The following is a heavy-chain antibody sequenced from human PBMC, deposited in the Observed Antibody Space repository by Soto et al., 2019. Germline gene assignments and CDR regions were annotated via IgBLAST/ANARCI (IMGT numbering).Heavy chain of an antibody. D-gene: IGHD6-13*01. Sequence: ESGGGVVQPGRSLRLSCAASGFTFSSYGMHWVRQAPGKGLEWVAVISYDGSNKYYADSVKGRFTISRDNSKNTLYLQMNSLRAEDTAVYYCAKETYSSSWFNFDYWGQGTLVTVSS. V-gene: IGHV3-30*18. J-gene: IGHJ4*02. CDR2: ISYDGSNK. CDR1: GFTFSSYG. CDR3: AKETYSSSWFNFDY.